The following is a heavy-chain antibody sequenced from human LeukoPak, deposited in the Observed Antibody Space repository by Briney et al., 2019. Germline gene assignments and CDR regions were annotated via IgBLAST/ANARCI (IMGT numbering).Heavy chain of an antibody. CDR2: VDTSWNT. CDR1: GGSFSNYF. Sequence: SETLSLTCTVSGGSFSNYFWNWIRQPAGKGLESLGRVDTSWNTNYNPSLKSRLTMSVDTSKNQFSLKVTSVTAADTAVYYCARVCGSATGYRLCGFDIWGQGTVVTVSS. V-gene: IGHV4-4*07. J-gene: IGHJ3*02. CDR3: ARVCGSATGYRLCGFDI. D-gene: IGHD3-9*01.